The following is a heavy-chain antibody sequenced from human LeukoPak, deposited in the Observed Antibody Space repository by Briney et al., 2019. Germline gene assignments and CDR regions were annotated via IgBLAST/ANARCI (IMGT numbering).Heavy chain of an antibody. D-gene: IGHD2-2*01. CDR2: IYPGDSDT. V-gene: IGHV5-51*01. CDR3: ARHRPAAAGYYYYYMDV. J-gene: IGHJ6*03. CDR1: GYSFTSYW. Sequence: GESLKISCKGSGYSFTSYWIGWVRQMPEKGLEWMGIIYPGDSDTRYSPSFQGQVTISADKSISTAYLQWSSLKASDTAMYYCARHRPAAAGYYYYYMDVWGKGTTVTVSS.